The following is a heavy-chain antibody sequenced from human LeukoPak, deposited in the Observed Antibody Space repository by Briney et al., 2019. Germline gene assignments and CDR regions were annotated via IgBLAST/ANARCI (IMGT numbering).Heavy chain of an antibody. CDR3: ARGSRGGYDYPLDY. CDR2: IYYSGNT. CDR1: GDSISTSNSY. J-gene: IGHJ4*02. D-gene: IGHD5-12*01. Sequence: SETLSLTCTVSGDSISTSNSYWGWIRQPPGKGLEWIGSIYYSGNTYYNASLKSRVTISVDTSKNQFSLRLSSVTAADTAVYYCARGSRGGYDYPLDYWGQGTLVTVFS. V-gene: IGHV4-39*07.